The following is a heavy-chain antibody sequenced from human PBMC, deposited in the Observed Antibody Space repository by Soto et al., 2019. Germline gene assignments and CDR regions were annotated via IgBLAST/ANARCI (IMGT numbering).Heavy chain of an antibody. CDR2: IYYSGST. Sequence: SETLSLTCTVSGGSISSYYWSWIRQPPGKGLEWIGYIYYSGSTNYNPSLKSRVTISVDTSKNQFSLKLSSVTAADTAVYYCASKYSSGWRFAFDIWGQGTMVTVSS. CDR3: ASKYSSGWRFAFDI. CDR1: GGSISSYY. J-gene: IGHJ3*02. D-gene: IGHD6-19*01. V-gene: IGHV4-59*08.